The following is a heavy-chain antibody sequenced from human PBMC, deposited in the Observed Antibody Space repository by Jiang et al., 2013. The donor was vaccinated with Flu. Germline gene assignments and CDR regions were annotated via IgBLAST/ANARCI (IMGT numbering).Heavy chain of an antibody. CDR2: INTNTGNP. D-gene: IGHD6-6*01. V-gene: IGHV7-4-1*02. CDR1: GYTFTSYA. J-gene: IGHJ5*02. Sequence: CKASGYTFTSYAMNWVRQAPGQGLEWMGWINTNTGNPTYAQGFTGRFVFSLDTSVSTAYLQISSLKAEDTAVYYCARDFGYLRYSSSPYNWFDPWGRGTLVTVSS. CDR3: ARDFGYLRYSSSPYNWFDP.